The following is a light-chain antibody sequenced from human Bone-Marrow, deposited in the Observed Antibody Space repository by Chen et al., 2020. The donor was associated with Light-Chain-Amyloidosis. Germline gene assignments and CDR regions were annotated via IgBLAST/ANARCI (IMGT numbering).Light chain of an antibody. CDR2: DTT. Sequence: EIVLTQSPATLSLSPGERATLSCRASQSVSSYLAWYQQKPGQAPRLLIYDTTNRPTDIPARFSGGGFGPVFPLTICSLEPQYFGFSCCHPRGNWPHSFGQGTRLEIK. V-gene: IGKV3-11*01. CDR1: QSVSSY. J-gene: IGKJ2*01. CDR3: HPRGNWPHS.